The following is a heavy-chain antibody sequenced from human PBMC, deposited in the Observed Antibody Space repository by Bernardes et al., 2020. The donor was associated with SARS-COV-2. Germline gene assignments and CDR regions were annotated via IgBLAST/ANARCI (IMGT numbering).Heavy chain of an antibody. CDR3: AKPAVAGKGVDY. D-gene: IGHD6-19*01. J-gene: IGHJ4*02. Sequence: GSLRLSCAASGFTFTNYAMNWVRQAPGKGLEWVAAVSARGGGTYYADSVKGRFTISRDNSKNTLYLQMNSLRAEDTAVYYCAKPAVAGKGVDYWGQGTLVTVSS. CDR2: VSARGGGT. V-gene: IGHV3-23*01. CDR1: GFTFTNYA.